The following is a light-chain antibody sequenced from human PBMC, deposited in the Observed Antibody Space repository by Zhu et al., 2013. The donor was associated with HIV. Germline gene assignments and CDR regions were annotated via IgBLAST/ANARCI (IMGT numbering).Light chain of an antibody. CDR3: QQYGSSPWT. V-gene: IGKV3D-20*01. Sequence: IVLTQSPATLSLSPGERATLSCGASQSINNYLAWYQQKPGLAPRLLIYDAFTRATGIPDRFSGSGSGTDFTLTISRLEPEDFAVYYCQQYGSSPWTFGQGTKVEIK. CDR2: DAF. J-gene: IGKJ1*01. CDR1: QSINNY.